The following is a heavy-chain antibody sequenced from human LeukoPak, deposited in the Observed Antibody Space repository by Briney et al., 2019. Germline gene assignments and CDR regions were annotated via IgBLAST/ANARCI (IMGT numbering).Heavy chain of an antibody. CDR3: AKDLGFLEWLTYFDY. V-gene: IGHV3-23*01. J-gene: IGHJ4*02. Sequence: QSGGSLRLSCAASGFTFSSYAMSWVRQAPGKGLEWVSAISGSGGSTYYADSVKGRFTISRDNSKNTLYLQMNSLRAEDTAVYYCAKDLGFLEWLTYFDYWGQGTLVTVSS. D-gene: IGHD3-3*01. CDR2: ISGSGGST. CDR1: GFTFSSYA.